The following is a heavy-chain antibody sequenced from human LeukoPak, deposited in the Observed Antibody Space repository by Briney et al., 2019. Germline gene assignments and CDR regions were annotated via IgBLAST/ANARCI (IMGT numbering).Heavy chain of an antibody. Sequence: SETLSLTCTVSGGSISSSSYYWGWIRQPPGKGLEWIGSIYYSGSTYYNPSLKSRVTISVDTSENQFSLKLSSVTAADTAVYYCARDQGGAGYFDYWGQGTLVTVSS. CDR1: GGSISSSSYY. J-gene: IGHJ4*02. D-gene: IGHD3-16*01. V-gene: IGHV4-39*07. CDR2: IYYSGST. CDR3: ARDQGGAGYFDY.